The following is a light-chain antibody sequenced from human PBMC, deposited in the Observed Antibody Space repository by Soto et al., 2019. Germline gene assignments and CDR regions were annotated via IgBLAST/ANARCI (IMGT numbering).Light chain of an antibody. V-gene: IGKV3-15*01. CDR2: GAS. CDR3: QQYNSWPLT. J-gene: IGKJ4*01. CDR1: HRVSSY. Sequence: EIVMTQSPATLSVSPGERATLSCRASHRVSSYLAWYQQKPGQAPRLLIYGASTRATGLPARFSGSGSGTEFTLTISSLQSEDFAVYYCQQYNSWPLTFGGGTKVEIK.